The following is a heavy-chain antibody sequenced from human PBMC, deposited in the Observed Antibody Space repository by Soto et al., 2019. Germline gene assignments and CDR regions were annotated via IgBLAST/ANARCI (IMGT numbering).Heavy chain of an antibody. J-gene: IGHJ4*02. Sequence: SETLSLTFTVSGGSISSGGYYWSWIRQHPGKGLEWIGYIYYSGSTYYNPSLKSRVTISVDTSKNQFSLKLSSVTAADTAVYYCARSTPPPDFWSGYTNYFDYWGQGTLVTVSS. CDR2: IYYSGST. CDR1: GGSISSGGYY. V-gene: IGHV4-31*03. CDR3: ARSTPPPDFWSGYTNYFDY. D-gene: IGHD3-3*01.